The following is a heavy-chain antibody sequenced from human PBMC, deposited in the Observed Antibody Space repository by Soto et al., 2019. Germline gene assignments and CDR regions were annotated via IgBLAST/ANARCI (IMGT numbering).Heavy chain of an antibody. Sequence: QVQLVQSGAEVKRPGSSVKLSCKASGGTFTYYGISWVRQAPGQGLEWMGGIIPIIGPATYAQKFQGRLTITAYQSTSTAYMELSSLGSEDKALYYCARDLGTTIAGPPRRETYGWLGPWGQGTLVTVS. D-gene: IGHD3-22*01. CDR1: GGTFTYYG. CDR3: ARDLGTTIAGPPRRETYGWLGP. CDR2: IIPIIGPA. J-gene: IGHJ5*02. V-gene: IGHV1-69*01.